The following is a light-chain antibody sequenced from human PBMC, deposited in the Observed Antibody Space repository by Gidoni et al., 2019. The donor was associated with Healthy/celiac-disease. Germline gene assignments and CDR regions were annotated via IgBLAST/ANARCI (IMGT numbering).Light chain of an antibody. J-gene: IGLJ2*01. Sequence: HSALTPPAPASGSPGQSITISCTGTSSDVGGYNDVSWYQQHPGKAPKLMIYEVSNRPSGVSNRFSGSKSGNTASLTISGLQAEDEADYYCSSYTSSSTLVFGGGTKLTVL. V-gene: IGLV2-14*01. CDR1: SSDVGGYND. CDR3: SSYTSSSTLV. CDR2: EVS.